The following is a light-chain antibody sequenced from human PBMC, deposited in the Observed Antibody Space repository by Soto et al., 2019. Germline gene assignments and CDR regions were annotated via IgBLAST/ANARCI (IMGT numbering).Light chain of an antibody. CDR3: QEYNSYSPHA. J-gene: IGKJ4*02. Sequence: RITQSPSTLSASVGDRVTITCKVSESISSWLAWYQQRPWEAPTLLIDDASSLESGVTSGFGGCGSGREFTLTISSLLPDYVATYYCQEYNSYSPHAFGGGTKVDI. CDR1: ESISSW. CDR2: DAS. V-gene: IGKV1-5*01.